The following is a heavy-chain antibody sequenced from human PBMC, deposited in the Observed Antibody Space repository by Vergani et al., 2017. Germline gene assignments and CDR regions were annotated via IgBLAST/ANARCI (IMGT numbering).Heavy chain of an antibody. CDR3: ARDEGVGGDYGDYEFDY. Sequence: QVQLQQWGAGLLKPSETLSLTCAVYGGSFSGYYWSWIRQPPGKGLEWVSYISSSGSTIYYADSVKGRFTISRDNAKNSLYLQMNSLRAEDTAVYYCARDEGVGGDYGDYEFDYWGQGTLVTVSS. V-gene: IGHV3-11*04. CDR1: GGSFSGYY. CDR2: ISSSGSTI. D-gene: IGHD4-17*01. J-gene: IGHJ4*02.